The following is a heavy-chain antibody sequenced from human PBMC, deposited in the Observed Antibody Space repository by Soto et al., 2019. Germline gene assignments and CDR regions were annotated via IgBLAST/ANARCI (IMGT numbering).Heavy chain of an antibody. D-gene: IGHD2-2*01. CDR2: ISDYNGNT. Sequence: QVQLVQSGAEVKKPGASVKVSCKASGYTFTSYGISWVRQAPGQGLEWMGWISDYNGNTNYAQKLQGRVTMTTDTSTSTAYMELRSLRSDDTAVYYCASTKVPAAPYYYYYMDGWGKGTTVTVSS. V-gene: IGHV1-18*01. CDR1: GYTFTSYG. J-gene: IGHJ6*03. CDR3: ASTKVPAAPYYYYYMDG.